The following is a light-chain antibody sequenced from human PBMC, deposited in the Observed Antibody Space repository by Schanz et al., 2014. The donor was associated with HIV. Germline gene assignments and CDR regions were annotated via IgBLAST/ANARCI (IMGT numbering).Light chain of an antibody. J-gene: IGKJ1*01. V-gene: IGKV3-20*01. CDR3: QQYGSSPGWT. CDR2: GAS. Sequence: EIVMTQSPGTLSVSPGERATLSCRASQTVSNNLAWYQQKPGQAPRLLIYGASTRVTGIPARFSGSGSGTDFTLTISRLEPEDFAVYYCQQYGSSPGWTFGQGTKVEIK. CDR1: QTVSNN.